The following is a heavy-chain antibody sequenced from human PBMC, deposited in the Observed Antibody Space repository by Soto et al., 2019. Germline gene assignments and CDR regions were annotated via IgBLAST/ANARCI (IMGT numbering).Heavy chain of an antibody. CDR2: IIPILGTA. CDR3: ARDDSNYPGRYGMDV. D-gene: IGHD4-4*01. V-gene: IGHV1-69*11. CDR1: GGTFGTYG. J-gene: IGHJ6*02. Sequence: QVQLVQSGAEVKKPGSSVKVSCKAPGGTFGTYGISWVRQAPGQGLEWMGRIIPILGTANYAQMFQGRVTITADEPTSIAYMELSSLRSEDTAVYYCARDDSNYPGRYGMDVWGQGTTVTVSS.